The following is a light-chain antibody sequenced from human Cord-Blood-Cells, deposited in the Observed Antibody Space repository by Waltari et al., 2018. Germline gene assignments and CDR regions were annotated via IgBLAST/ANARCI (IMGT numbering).Light chain of an antibody. CDR3: QQSYSTPQT. CDR2: AAS. V-gene: IGKV1-39*01. J-gene: IGKJ1*01. Sequence: DIQMTQSPSSLSASVGDRVTITCRASQSISSYLNWYQQKPGKAPKLLIYAASSLQSGVPSRFSGSGSGTDFTLTNSSLQPEDFATYYCQQSYSTPQTFGQGTKVEIK. CDR1: QSISSY.